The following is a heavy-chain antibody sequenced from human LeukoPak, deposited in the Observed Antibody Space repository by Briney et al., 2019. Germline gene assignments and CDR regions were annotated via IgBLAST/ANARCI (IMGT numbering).Heavy chain of an antibody. J-gene: IGHJ6*03. D-gene: IGHD4-23*01. CDR3: AKDGKASAPHYYYYYYMDV. CDR1: GFTFSDYY. CDR2: ISSSGSTI. V-gene: IGHV3-11*04. Sequence: GGSLRLSCAASGFTFSDYYMSWIRQAPGKGLEWVSYISSSGSTIYYADSVKGRFTISRDNAKNSLYLQMNSLRAEDTAVYYCAKDGKASAPHYYYYYYMDVWGKGTTVTISS.